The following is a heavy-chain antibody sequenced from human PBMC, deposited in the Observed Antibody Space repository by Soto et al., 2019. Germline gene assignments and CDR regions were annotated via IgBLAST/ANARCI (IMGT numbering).Heavy chain of an antibody. D-gene: IGHD4-17*01. Sequence: PGESLKISCKGSGYSFTSYRSSWVRQMPGKGLEWMGRIDPSDSYTNYSPSFQGHVTISADKSISTAYLQWSSLKASDTAMYYCAAYGDYDGGGFDYWGQGTLVTVSS. J-gene: IGHJ4*02. V-gene: IGHV5-10-1*01. CDR3: AAYGDYDGGGFDY. CDR2: IDPSDSYT. CDR1: GYSFTSYR.